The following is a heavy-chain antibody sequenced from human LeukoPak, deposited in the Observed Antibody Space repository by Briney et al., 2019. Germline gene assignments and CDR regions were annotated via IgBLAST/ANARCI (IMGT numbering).Heavy chain of an antibody. CDR1: GGSISSYY. J-gene: IGHJ4*02. CDR2: IYYSGST. D-gene: IGHD3-16*01. CDR3: ARRARKGGTSSTSQGFDY. V-gene: IGHV4-59*08. Sequence: PSETLSLTCTVSGGSISSYYWSWIRQPPGKGLEWIGYIYYSGSTNYNPSLKSRVTISVDTSKNQFSLKLSSVTAADTAVYYCARRARKGGTSSTSQGFDYWGQGTLVTVSS.